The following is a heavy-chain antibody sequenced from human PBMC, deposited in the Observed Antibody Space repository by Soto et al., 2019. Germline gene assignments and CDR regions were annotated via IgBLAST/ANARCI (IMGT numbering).Heavy chain of an antibody. CDR1: GGSISSGGYN. J-gene: IGHJ4*02. D-gene: IGHD2-2*01. CDR3: ARASGIVVFIDY. Sequence: QVQLQESGPGLVKPSQTLSLTCTVSGGSISSGGYNWNWIRQHPGKGLEWIGYIYYSGSTYYNPSLKSRVTISVDTSKNQFSLKLSSVTAADTAVYYCARASGIVVFIDYWGQGTLVTVSS. CDR2: IYYSGST. V-gene: IGHV4-31*03.